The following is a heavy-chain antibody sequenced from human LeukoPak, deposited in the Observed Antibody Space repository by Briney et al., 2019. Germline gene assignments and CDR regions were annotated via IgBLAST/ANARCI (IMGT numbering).Heavy chain of an antibody. Sequence: ASVKVSCKASGYTFTRYYMHWVRQAPGQGLEWMGIINPSGGSTSYAQKFQGRVTMTRDTSTSTVYMELSSLRSEDTAVYYCARDVAGYSSGWYFDYWGQGTLVTVSS. D-gene: IGHD6-19*01. CDR3: ARDVAGYSSGWYFDY. CDR1: GYTFTRYY. CDR2: INPSGGST. J-gene: IGHJ4*02. V-gene: IGHV1-46*01.